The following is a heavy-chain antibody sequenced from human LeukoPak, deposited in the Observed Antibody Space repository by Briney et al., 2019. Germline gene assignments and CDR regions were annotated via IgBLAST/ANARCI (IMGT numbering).Heavy chain of an antibody. CDR1: GGSISSYY. J-gene: IGHJ5*02. V-gene: IGHV4-59*12. CDR3: ARTVLLWFGELLGGWFDP. D-gene: IGHD3-10*01. CDR2: IYYSGST. Sequence: PSETLSLTCTVSGGSISSYYWNWIRQPPGKGLEWIGYIYYSGSTNYNPSLKSRVTISVDTSKNQFSLKLSSVTAADTAVYYCARTVLLWFGELLGGWFDPWGQGTLVTVSS.